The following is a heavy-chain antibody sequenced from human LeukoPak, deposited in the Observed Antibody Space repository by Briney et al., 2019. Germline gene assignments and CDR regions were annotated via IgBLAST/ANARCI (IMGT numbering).Heavy chain of an antibody. D-gene: IGHD4-23*01. Sequence: GGSLRLSCAVSGFTLSGSNMHWVRQAPGKGLEWIAYISSTSVIYYADSLKGRFTISRDNAKNSLYLQMNSLRVDDTAVYYCAREGDGGNSGFACWGQGTLVTVSS. V-gene: IGHV3-48*01. J-gene: IGHJ4*02. CDR1: GFTLSGSN. CDR3: AREGDGGNSGFAC. CDR2: ISSTSVI.